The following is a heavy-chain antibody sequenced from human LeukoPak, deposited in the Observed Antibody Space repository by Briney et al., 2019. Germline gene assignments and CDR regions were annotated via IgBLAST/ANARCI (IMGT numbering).Heavy chain of an antibody. CDR1: GFTFSSYW. CDR2: IKRDGSEK. V-gene: IGHV3-7*01. Sequence: PGGSLRLSCAASGFTFSSYWMSWVRQAPGKGLEWVANIKRDGSEKYYVDSVKGRFTISRDNAKNSLYLQMNSLRAEDTAVYYCARGSPGTFYYYYMDVWGKGTTVTVSS. CDR3: ARGSPGTFYYYYMDV. J-gene: IGHJ6*03. D-gene: IGHD6-13*01.